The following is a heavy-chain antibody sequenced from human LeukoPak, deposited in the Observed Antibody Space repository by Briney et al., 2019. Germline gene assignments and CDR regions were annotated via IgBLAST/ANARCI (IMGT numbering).Heavy chain of an antibody. Sequence: PGGSLRLSCAASGFTFSSYAMHWVRQAPGKGLEWVAVISYDGSNKYYADSVKGRFTISRDNSKNTLYLQMNSLRAEDTAVYYCAGGSGASWFDPWGQGTLVTVSS. CDR1: GFTFSSYA. CDR3: AGGSGASWFDP. CDR2: ISYDGSNK. D-gene: IGHD2-8*02. V-gene: IGHV3-30*04. J-gene: IGHJ5*02.